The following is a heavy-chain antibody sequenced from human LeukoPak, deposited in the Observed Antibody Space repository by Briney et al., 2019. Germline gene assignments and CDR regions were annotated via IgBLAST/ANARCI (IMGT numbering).Heavy chain of an antibody. CDR3: AKDIAVYYYMDV. CDR1: GFTFSSYG. Sequence: GGSLRLSCAASGFTFSSYGMHWVRQAPGKGLEGVAFIRYDGSNKYYADSVKGRFTISRDNSKNTLYLQMNSLRAEDTAVYYCAKDIAVYYYMDVWGKGTTVTISS. V-gene: IGHV3-30*02. CDR2: IRYDGSNK. J-gene: IGHJ6*03. D-gene: IGHD6-13*01.